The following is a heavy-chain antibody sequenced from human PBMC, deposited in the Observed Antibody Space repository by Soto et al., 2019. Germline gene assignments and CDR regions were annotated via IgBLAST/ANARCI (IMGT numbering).Heavy chain of an antibody. CDR1: GFTFSSYS. J-gene: IGHJ4*02. CDR2: ISSSSSYI. V-gene: IGHV3-21*01. Sequence: EVQLVESGGGPVKPGGSLRLSCAASGFTFSSYSMNWVRQAPGKGLEWVSSISSSSSYIYYADSVKGRFTISRDNAKNSLYLQMNSLRAEDTAVYYCAREGGPYDYIWGAAGYWGQGTLVTVSS. CDR3: AREGGPYDYIWGAAGY. D-gene: IGHD3-16*01.